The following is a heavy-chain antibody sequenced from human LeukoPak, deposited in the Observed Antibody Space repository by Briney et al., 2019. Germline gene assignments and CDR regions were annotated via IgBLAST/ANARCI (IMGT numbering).Heavy chain of an antibody. J-gene: IGHJ3*02. CDR2: ISGSGGRT. Sequence: PGGSLRLSCAASGFTFRSYDMSWVRQAPGKGLEWVSGISGSGGRTDYADSVKGRFTISRDNSKNTLYLQMNSLRAEDTAVYYCARDYYDSSGYPQDAFDIWGQGTMVTVSS. CDR1: GFTFRSYD. D-gene: IGHD3-22*01. CDR3: ARDYYDSSGYPQDAFDI. V-gene: IGHV3-23*01.